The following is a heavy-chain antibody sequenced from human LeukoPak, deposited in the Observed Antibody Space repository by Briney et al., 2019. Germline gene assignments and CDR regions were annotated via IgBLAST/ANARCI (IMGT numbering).Heavy chain of an antibody. V-gene: IGHV4-59*08. CDR2: ISYSGRN. D-gene: IGHD7-27*01. J-gene: IGHJ3*02. Sequence: SETLSLTCTVSGGSMSSHYWTCIRQPPGKGLECIGFISYSGRNTDNPSLKSRISMSIDTSRSQFSLKLTSVSAADTAVYYCARPKLGDAFDIWGQGTMVTVSS. CDR1: GGSMSSHY. CDR3: ARPKLGDAFDI.